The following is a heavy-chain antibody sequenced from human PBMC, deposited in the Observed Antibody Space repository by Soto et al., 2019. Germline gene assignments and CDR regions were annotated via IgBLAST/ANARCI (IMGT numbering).Heavy chain of an antibody. CDR3: VKEMCPCCDWSYSFDY. Sequence: GGSLRLSCSASGFTFSIYTIHWVRQAPGEGLEFVSAINNNGSNTYYADSVKGRFTISRDNSKNKLYLQMNSLTVEDTAVYYCVKEMCPCCDWSYSFDYWGQGTLVTVSS. J-gene: IGHJ4*02. CDR2: INNNGSNT. V-gene: IGHV3-64D*06. CDR1: GFTFSIYT. D-gene: IGHD3-9*01.